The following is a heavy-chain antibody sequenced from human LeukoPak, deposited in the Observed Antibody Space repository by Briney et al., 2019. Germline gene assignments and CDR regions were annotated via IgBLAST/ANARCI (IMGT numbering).Heavy chain of an antibody. Sequence: SETLSLTCTVSGGSISSYYWSGIRQPPGKGLEWIGYIYYSGSTNYNPSLKSRVTMSVDASKNQFSLKLSSVTAADTAVYYCAREGSSWSSDYYYYYMDVWGKGTTVTVSS. V-gene: IGHV4-59*12. CDR2: IYYSGST. CDR1: GGSISSYY. J-gene: IGHJ6*03. CDR3: AREGSSWSSDYYYYYMDV. D-gene: IGHD6-13*01.